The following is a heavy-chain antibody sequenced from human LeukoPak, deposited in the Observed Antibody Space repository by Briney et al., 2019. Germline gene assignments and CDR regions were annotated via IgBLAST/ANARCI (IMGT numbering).Heavy chain of an antibody. V-gene: IGHV1-46*01. CDR1: GYTLTSYY. CDR3: ARSLVVPGGGDY. Sequence: ASVKVSCKASGYTLTSYYINWVRQAPGQGLEWMGIINPSDGSANYVQKFLGRLTMTTDMSTSTVYMELSSLRSEDTAVYYCARSLVVPGGGDYWGQGTLVTVSS. D-gene: IGHD2-2*01. J-gene: IGHJ4*02. CDR2: INPSDGSA.